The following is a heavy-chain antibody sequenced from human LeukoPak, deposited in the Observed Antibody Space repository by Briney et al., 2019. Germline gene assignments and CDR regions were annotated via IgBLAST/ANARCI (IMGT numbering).Heavy chain of an antibody. V-gene: IGHV1-69*04. J-gene: IGHJ4*02. CDR3: ARDPPNIAVAGPAIDDY. D-gene: IGHD6-19*01. CDR1: GGTFSSYA. Sequence: ASVKVSCKASGGTFSSYAISWVRQAPGQGLEWMGRSNPILDIADYAQKFQGRVTITADKSTSTAYMELSSLRSEDTAVYYCARDPPNIAVAGPAIDDYWGQGTLVTVSS. CDR2: SNPILDIA.